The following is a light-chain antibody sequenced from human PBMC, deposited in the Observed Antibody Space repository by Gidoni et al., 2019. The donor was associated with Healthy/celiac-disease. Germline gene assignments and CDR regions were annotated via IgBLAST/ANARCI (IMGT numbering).Light chain of an antibody. CDR3: QQRSNWPLT. V-gene: IGKV3-11*01. CDR1: QSVSSY. J-gene: IGKJ4*01. Sequence: ELVLTQSPATLSLSPGERATLSCRASQSVSSYLAWYQQKPAQAPRLLIDDASNRATGIPARFSGIGSGTDFTLTSSRLEPEDFAVYYCQQRSNWPLTFGGGTKVEIK. CDR2: DAS.